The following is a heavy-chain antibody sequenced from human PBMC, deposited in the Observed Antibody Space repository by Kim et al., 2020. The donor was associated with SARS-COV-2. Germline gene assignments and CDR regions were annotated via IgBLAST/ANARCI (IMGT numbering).Heavy chain of an antibody. CDR3: AKDDTAMAQKTYGMDV. D-gene: IGHD5-18*01. J-gene: IGHJ6*02. Sequence: GGSLRLSCAASGFTFSSYAMSWVRQAPGKGLEWVSAISGSGGSTYYADSVKGRFTISRDNSKNTLYLQMNSLRAEDTAVYYCAKDDTAMAQKTYGMDVWGQGTTVTVSS. V-gene: IGHV3-23*01. CDR2: ISGSGGST. CDR1: GFTFSSYA.